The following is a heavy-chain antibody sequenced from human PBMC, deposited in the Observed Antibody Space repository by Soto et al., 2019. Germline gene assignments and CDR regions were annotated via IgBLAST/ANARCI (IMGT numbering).Heavy chain of an antibody. CDR2: IYPGDSDT. CDR1: GYSFTSYW. V-gene: IGHV5-51*01. CDR3: AISPYYYDSSGYEDFDY. Sequence: PGESLKISCQGSGYSFTSYWIGWVRQMPGKGLEWMGIIYPGDSDTRYSPSFQGQVTISADKSISTAYLQWSSPKASDTAMYYCAISPYYYDSSGYEDFDYWGQGTLVTVSS. D-gene: IGHD3-22*01. J-gene: IGHJ4*02.